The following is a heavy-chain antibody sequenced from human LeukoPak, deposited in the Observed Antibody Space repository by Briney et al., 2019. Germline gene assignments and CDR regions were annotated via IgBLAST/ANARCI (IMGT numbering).Heavy chain of an antibody. CDR3: AKGSVAAAGPRGFFDY. Sequence: PGGSLRLSCAASGFTFSSYGMHWVRQAPGKGLEWVAVISYDGSNKYYADSVKGRFTISRDNSKNTLYLQMNSLRAGDTAVYYCAKGSVAAAGPRGFFDYWGQGTLVTVSS. D-gene: IGHD6-13*01. CDR1: GFTFSSYG. CDR2: ISYDGSNK. J-gene: IGHJ4*02. V-gene: IGHV3-30*18.